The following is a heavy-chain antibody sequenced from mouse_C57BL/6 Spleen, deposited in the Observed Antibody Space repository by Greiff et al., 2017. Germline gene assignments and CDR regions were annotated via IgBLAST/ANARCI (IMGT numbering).Heavy chain of an antibody. Sequence: VQRVESGAELVKPGASVKISCKASGYAFSSYWMNWVKQRPGKGLEWIGQIYPGDGDTNYNGKFKGKATLTADKSSSTAYMQLSSLTSEDSAVYFCARGAVPNYFDYWGQGTTLTVSS. J-gene: IGHJ2*01. CDR2: IYPGDGDT. CDR1: GYAFSSYW. V-gene: IGHV1-80*01. CDR3: ARGAVPNYFDY.